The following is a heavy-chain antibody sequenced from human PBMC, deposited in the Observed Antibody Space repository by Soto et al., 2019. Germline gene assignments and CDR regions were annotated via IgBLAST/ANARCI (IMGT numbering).Heavy chain of an antibody. D-gene: IGHD2-21*02. V-gene: IGHV1-18*01. J-gene: IGHJ4*02. CDR3: AREGTARDLRHIDY. Sequence: QVQLVQSGAEVKKPGASVQVSCKASGYTFTSYGISWVRQAPGQGLEWMGWISAYNGNTNYAQKLQGRVTMTTDTSTSRADMELGQQRSENKGVDYCAREGTARDLRHIDYGGEGTVVTVSS. CDR2: ISAYNGNT. CDR1: GYTFTSYG.